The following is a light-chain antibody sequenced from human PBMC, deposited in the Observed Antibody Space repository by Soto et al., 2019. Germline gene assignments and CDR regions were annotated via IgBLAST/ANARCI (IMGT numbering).Light chain of an antibody. CDR3: SSYTSSSTI. V-gene: IGLV2-14*01. Sequence: QSALTQPASVSGSPGQSITISCTGTSSDVGGYNYVSWYQQHPGKAPKLMIYEVSNRPSGVSNRFSGSKSGNTASLTISGLQAEAGADYYCSSYTSSSTIFGTGTKVTVL. J-gene: IGLJ1*01. CDR2: EVS. CDR1: SSDVGGYNY.